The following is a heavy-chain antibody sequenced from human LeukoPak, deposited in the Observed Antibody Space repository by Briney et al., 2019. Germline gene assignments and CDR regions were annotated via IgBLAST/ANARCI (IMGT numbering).Heavy chain of an antibody. Sequence: ASVKVSCKASGYSFTGYYIQWVRQAPGQGLEGIGWINPNSGDTKYPQQFQGRVTMTPDTSNNTVYMDLTRLIFDDTAMYYCARDGVFRFEVGDVYYYYMDVWGKGTTVIISS. V-gene: IGHV1-2*02. CDR1: GYSFTGYY. D-gene: IGHD2-21*02. J-gene: IGHJ6*03. CDR3: ARDGVFRFEVGDVYYYYMDV. CDR2: INPNSGDT.